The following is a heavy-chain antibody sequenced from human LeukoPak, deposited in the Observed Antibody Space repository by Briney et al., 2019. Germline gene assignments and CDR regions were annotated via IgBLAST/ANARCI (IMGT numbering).Heavy chain of an antibody. CDR1: GFTFSSYA. Sequence: PGGSLRLSCAASGFTFSSYAMSGVRQAPGKGWGWASPISGSGGSTYYADSVKGRFTISRDNSKNTLYLQMNSLRAEDTAVYYCAKDGVPGYYDSSGYFDYWGQGTLVTVSS. CDR3: AKDGVPGYYDSSGYFDY. CDR2: ISGSGGST. D-gene: IGHD3-22*01. J-gene: IGHJ4*02. V-gene: IGHV3-23*01.